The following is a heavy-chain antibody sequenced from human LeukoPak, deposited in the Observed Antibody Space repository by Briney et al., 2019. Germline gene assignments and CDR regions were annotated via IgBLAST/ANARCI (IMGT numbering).Heavy chain of an antibody. V-gene: IGHV4-34*01. CDR3: ARRTYSSSWYQVDY. D-gene: IGHD6-13*01. CDR2: INHSGRT. J-gene: IGHJ4*02. Sequence: SETLSLTCAVYGGSFSGYYWSWIRQPPGKGLEWIGEINHSGRTNYNPSLKSRVTISVDTSKNQFSLKLSSVTAVDTAVYYCARRTYSSSWYQVDYWGQGTLVTVSS. CDR1: GGSFSGYY.